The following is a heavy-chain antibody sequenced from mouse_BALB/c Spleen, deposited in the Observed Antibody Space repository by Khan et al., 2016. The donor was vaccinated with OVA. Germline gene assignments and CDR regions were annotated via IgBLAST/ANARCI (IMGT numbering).Heavy chain of an antibody. V-gene: IGHV1-20*02. D-gene: IGHD1-1*01. CDR1: GYSFTGYF. Sequence: VQLKQSGPELVRPGASVKISCKASGYSFTGYFMNWVMQSLGKSLEWIGRINPHIGETFYNQRFKDKATLTVDESSNTAHMELRSLASEDSAVYYCTRIYRSDFDYWGQGTTLTVSS. J-gene: IGHJ2*01. CDR2: INPHIGET. CDR3: TRIYRSDFDY.